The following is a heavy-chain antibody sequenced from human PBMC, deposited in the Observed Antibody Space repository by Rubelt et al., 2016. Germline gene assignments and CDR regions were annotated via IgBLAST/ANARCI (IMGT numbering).Heavy chain of an antibody. Sequence: QVQLQGSGPGLVKPSETLSLTCAVSGGSISSDEWWSWVRQPPGKGLEWIGEISHSGSTNYNPSLKSRGTISADKSNHHFSLNLGSWAAADTAVYYCARGAGYCSSTSCSSNWFDPWGQGTLVTVSS. J-gene: IGHJ5*02. V-gene: IGHV4-4*02. D-gene: IGHD2-2*01. CDR3: ARGAGYCSSTSCSSNWFDP. CDR1: GGSISSDEW. CDR2: ISHSGST.